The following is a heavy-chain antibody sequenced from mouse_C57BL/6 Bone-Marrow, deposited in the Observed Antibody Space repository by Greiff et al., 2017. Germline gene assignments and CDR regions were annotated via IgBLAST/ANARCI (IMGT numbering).Heavy chain of an antibody. V-gene: IGHV14-4*01. D-gene: IGHD2-3*01. J-gene: IGHJ3*01. CDR2: IDPENGDT. CDR3: TRGGYYVPFAY. Sequence: VQLQQSGAELVRPGASVKLSCTASGFNIKDDYMHWVKQRPEPGLEWIGWIDPENGDTEYAPKFQGKATITADTSSNTAYLQLSSLTSEDTAVYYCTRGGYYVPFAYWGQGTLVTVSA. CDR1: GFNIKDDY.